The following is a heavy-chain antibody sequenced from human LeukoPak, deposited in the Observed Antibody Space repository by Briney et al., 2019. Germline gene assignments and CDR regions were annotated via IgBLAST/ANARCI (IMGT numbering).Heavy chain of an antibody. D-gene: IGHD5-18*01. CDR3: SVDTAMGDAFDI. J-gene: IGHJ3*02. CDR2: IYYSGST. V-gene: IGHV4-59*01. CDR1: GVSISSYY. Sequence: PSETLSLTCTVSGVSISSYYWSWIRQPPGKGLEWIGYIYYSGSTNYNPSLKSRVTISVDTSKNQFSLKLSSVTAADTAVYYCSVDTAMGDAFDIWGQGTMVTVSS.